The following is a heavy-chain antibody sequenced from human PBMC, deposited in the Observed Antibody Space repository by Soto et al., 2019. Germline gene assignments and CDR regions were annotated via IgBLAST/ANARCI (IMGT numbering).Heavy chain of an antibody. J-gene: IGHJ2*01. V-gene: IGHV4-59*08. Sequence: SETLSLTCTVSGGSISSYYWSWIRQPPGKGLEWIGYVHNSGSTYYNPSLKSRVTISEDTSKNQLSLELRSVTAADTAVYYCARPHFDSYWWYYDLWGRGTLVTVSS. CDR3: ARPHFDSYWWYYDL. CDR1: GGSISSYY. D-gene: IGHD3-9*01. CDR2: VHNSGST.